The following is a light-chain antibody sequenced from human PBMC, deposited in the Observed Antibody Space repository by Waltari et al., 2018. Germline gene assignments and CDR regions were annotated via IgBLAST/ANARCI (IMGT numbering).Light chain of an antibody. V-gene: IGKV3-20*01. CDR2: GAS. Sequence: EIVLTQSPGTLSLSPGERATLSCRASQSGSRALAWYQQKPGQAPRLLIYGASTRATGVPDRFSGSGSGTDFSLTISSLDPEDFAVYYCQHYVKLPVTYGQGTKVEI. CDR1: QSGSRA. J-gene: IGKJ1*01. CDR3: QHYVKLPVT.